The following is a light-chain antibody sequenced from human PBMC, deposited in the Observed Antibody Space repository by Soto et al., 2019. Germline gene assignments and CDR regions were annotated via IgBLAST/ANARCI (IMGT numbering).Light chain of an antibody. Sequence: IVLTQSPGTLSLSPGEGATLSCRASQPVNSGYLAWYQQKPGQAPRLLMYGVSTRDTGIPDRFSGSGAGTDFTLTISSLEPGDFAIYYCQVNGSTPQAFGQGTKVEFK. J-gene: IGKJ1*01. CDR2: GVS. CDR3: QVNGSTPQA. V-gene: IGKV3-20*01. CDR1: QPVNSGY.